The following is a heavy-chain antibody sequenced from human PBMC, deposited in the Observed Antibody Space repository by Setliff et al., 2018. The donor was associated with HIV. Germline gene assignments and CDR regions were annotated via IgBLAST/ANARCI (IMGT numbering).Heavy chain of an antibody. CDR2: INQSGRS. CDR3: ARGGGGLWFGDSTYYYIDV. V-gene: IGHV4-34*01. D-gene: IGHD3-10*01. J-gene: IGHJ6*03. Sequence: SETLSLTCAVYSGSLSGYYRNWIRQPPGKGLEWIGEINQSGRSNYNPSLKSRVIISIDTSKNQFALKLDSVTAADTAVYYCARGGGGLWFGDSTYYYIDVWGKGTTVTVSS. CDR1: SGSLSGYY.